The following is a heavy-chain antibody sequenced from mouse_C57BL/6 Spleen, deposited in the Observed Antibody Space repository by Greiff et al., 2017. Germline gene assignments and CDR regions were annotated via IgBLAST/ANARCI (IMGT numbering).Heavy chain of an antibody. D-gene: IGHD5-5*01. CDR1: GYTFTSYW. CDR3: ARGDYPHWYFDV. Sequence: QVQLQQPGAELVMPGASVKLSCQASGYTFTSYWMHWVKQRPGQGLEWIGEIDPSDSYTNYNQKFKGKSTLTVDKSSSTAYMQLSSLTSEDSAVYYCARGDYPHWYFDVWGTGTTVTVSS. J-gene: IGHJ1*03. V-gene: IGHV1-69*01. CDR2: IDPSDSYT.